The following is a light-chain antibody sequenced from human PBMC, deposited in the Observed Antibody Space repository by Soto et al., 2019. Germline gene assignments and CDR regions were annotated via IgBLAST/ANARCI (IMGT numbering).Light chain of an antibody. J-gene: IGKJ2*01. CDR2: DAS. CDR1: QSIQTW. V-gene: IGKV1-5*01. Sequence: DIQMTQSPSTLSASVGDRVTISCRASQSIQTWLAWYQQRPGKAPNLLIFDASDLASGVSSRFSGCGSGAEFTLTISSLQADDFATYYCQQYESYPYTFGRGTRLEIK. CDR3: QQYESYPYT.